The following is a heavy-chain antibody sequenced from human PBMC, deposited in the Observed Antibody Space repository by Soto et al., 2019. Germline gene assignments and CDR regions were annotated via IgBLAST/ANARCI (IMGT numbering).Heavy chain of an antibody. CDR1: GYTFTSYD. Sequence: ASVKVSCKASGYTFTSYDINWVRQATGQGLEWMGWMNPKSGNKGYAQKFQGRVTMTRNTPISTAYMELSGLRSEDTAVYYCAYPALDAFDIWGQGTMVTVSS. CDR3: AYPALDAFDI. CDR2: MNPKSGNK. J-gene: IGHJ3*02. V-gene: IGHV1-8*01.